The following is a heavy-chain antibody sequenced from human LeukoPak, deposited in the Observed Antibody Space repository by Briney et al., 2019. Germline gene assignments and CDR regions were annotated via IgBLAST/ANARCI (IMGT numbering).Heavy chain of an antibody. D-gene: IGHD3-22*01. CDR3: VRESGGYYGGAFDY. V-gene: IGHV1-2*02. Sequence: ASVKVSCKASGYTFIGYYMHWVRQAPGQGLEWMAWINPNLGTTNYAQKFQGRVTLTRDTSISTAYMELNRLGSDDTAVYYCVRESGGYYGGAFDYWGQGTLVTVSS. CDR2: INPNLGTT. CDR1: GYTFIGYY. J-gene: IGHJ4*02.